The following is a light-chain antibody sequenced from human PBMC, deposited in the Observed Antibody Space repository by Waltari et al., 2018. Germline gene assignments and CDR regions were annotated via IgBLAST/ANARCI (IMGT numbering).Light chain of an antibody. CDR2: GAS. CDR1: QSISNY. Sequence: EIMRTQSPATLSVSPGERVALSCRASQSISNYLAWYQQKPGQAPRLLIYGASSRTTGIPARFSGSGSGTEFTLTISSLQSEDFAVYYCQQYNSWPDTFGQGTELEI. J-gene: IGKJ2*01. CDR3: QQYNSWPDT. V-gene: IGKV3-15*01.